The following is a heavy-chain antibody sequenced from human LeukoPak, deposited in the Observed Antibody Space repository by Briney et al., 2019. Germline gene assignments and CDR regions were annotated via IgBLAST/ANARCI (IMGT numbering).Heavy chain of an antibody. J-gene: IGHJ5*02. CDR2: MNPNSGNT. Sequence: GASVKVSCKASGYTFTSYDINWVRQATGQGLEWMGWMNPNSGNTGYAQKFQGRVTITRNTSISTAYMELSSLRSEDTAVYYCARGFPGIAVAGSPRFGLDPWGQGTLVTVSS. V-gene: IGHV1-8*03. CDR1: GYTFTSYD. CDR3: ARGFPGIAVAGSPRFGLDP. D-gene: IGHD6-19*01.